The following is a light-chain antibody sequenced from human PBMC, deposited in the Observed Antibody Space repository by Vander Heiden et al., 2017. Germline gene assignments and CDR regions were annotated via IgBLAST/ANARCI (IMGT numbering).Light chain of an antibody. J-gene: IGKJ1*01. Sequence: EVVMTQSPLSLPVTLGQPASISCRSSQSLVHSDGNTYLSWFQQRPGQSPRRLIYMVSNRDSGVPDRFSGSGSGADFTLKISRVEAEDVGFYYCMQGTHWPPWTFGQGTKVEIK. CDR2: MVS. CDR1: QSLVHSDGNTY. V-gene: IGKV2-30*02. CDR3: MQGTHWPPWT.